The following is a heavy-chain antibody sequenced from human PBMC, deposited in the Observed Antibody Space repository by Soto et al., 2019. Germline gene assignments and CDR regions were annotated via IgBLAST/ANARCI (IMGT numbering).Heavy chain of an antibody. CDR1: GGSISSINW. Sequence: PSETLSLTCGVSGGSISSINWWSWVRQSPGKGLEWIGEIYHDGSTNYNPSLKSRVNISVEKSKNQFSLKVTSVTAADTAVYYSARSPGVSPTHHFDPWGQGTLVTVS. V-gene: IGHV4-4*02. J-gene: IGHJ5*02. CDR2: IYHDGST. CDR3: ARSPGVSPTHHFDP. D-gene: IGHD6-13*01.